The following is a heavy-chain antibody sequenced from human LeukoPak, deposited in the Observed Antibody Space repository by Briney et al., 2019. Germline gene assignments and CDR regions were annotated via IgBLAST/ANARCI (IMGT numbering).Heavy chain of an antibody. CDR2: IWFDGSNK. CDR1: GFTFSSHA. Sequence: GGSLRLSCAASGFTFSSHAIHWVRQAPGKGLEWVAVIWFDGSNKYYVDSVKGRFTISRDNSKNTVYLQMDSLRAEDTAVYYCARRNAMDVWGQGTTVIVFS. CDR3: ARRNAMDV. J-gene: IGHJ6*02. V-gene: IGHV3-33*01.